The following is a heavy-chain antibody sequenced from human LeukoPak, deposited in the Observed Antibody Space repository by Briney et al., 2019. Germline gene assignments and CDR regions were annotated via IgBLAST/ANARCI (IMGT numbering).Heavy chain of an antibody. D-gene: IGHD6-25*01. J-gene: IGHJ5*02. CDR2: IKSDGSST. V-gene: IGHV3-74*01. CDR3: ARDRGSDDWFDP. CDR1: GFTFSNYW. Sequence: GGSLRLSCAASGFTFSNYWMHWVRQAPGKGLVWVSRIKSDGSSTNYADSVKGRFTISRDNAKSTLYLQMDSLRAEDTAVYYCARDRGSDDWFDPWGQGTLVTVSS.